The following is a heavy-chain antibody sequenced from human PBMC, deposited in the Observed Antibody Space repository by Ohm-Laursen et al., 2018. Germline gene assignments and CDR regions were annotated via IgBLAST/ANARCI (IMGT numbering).Heavy chain of an antibody. CDR3: ASSGSPSRAWYSFDS. CDR1: GASINSHH. J-gene: IGHJ4*02. D-gene: IGHD6-13*01. CDR2: VYYSGST. V-gene: IGHV4-59*11. Sequence: TLSLTCTVSGASINSHHWSFIRQPPGKGLEWIAFVYYSGSTYYNLSLKSRVSMSVDTSNNQFSLQLRYVTAADTAVYYCASSGSPSRAWYSFDSWGQGTLVTVSS.